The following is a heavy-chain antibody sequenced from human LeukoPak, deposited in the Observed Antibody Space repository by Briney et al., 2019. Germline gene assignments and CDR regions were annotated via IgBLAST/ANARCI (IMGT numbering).Heavy chain of an antibody. Sequence: GESLQISCQGSGYTFTTYWIGWVRQLPGKGLEWIGIIYPGDSDTRYSPSFQGQVTISADKSLSAAYLQWSSLKASDTAIYYCARHLFPDYGDYADYWGQGTLVTVSS. J-gene: IGHJ4*02. CDR1: GYTFTTYW. CDR2: IYPGDSDT. D-gene: IGHD4-17*01. CDR3: ARHLFPDYGDYADY. V-gene: IGHV5-51*01.